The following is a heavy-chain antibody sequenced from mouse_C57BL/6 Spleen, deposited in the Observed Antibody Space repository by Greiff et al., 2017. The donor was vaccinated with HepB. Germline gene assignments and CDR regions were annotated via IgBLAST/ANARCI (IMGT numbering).Heavy chain of an antibody. J-gene: IGHJ2*01. CDR2: IDPSDSET. Sequence: QVQLQQPGAELVRPGSSVKLSCKASGYTFTSYWMHWVKQRPIQGLEWIGNIDPSDSETHYNQKFKDKATLTVDKSSSTAYMQLSSLTSEDSAVYYCARYAGSHYFDYWGQGTTLTVSS. CDR1: GYTFTSYW. V-gene: IGHV1-52*01. D-gene: IGHD2-2*01. CDR3: ARYAGSHYFDY.